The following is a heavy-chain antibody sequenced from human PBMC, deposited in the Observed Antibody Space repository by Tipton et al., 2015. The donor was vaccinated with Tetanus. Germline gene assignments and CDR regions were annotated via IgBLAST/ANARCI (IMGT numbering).Heavy chain of an antibody. CDR2: IYYSGSN. CDR3: ARGGRYDYGVQGWFDP. V-gene: IGHV4-59*01. Sequence: TLSLTCTVSGGSISSYYWSWIRQPPGKGLEWIGYIYYSGSNNYNPSLKSRVTISVDTSKNQFSLKLSSVTAADTAVYYCARGGRYDYGVQGWFDPWGQGTLVTVSS. D-gene: IGHD4-17*01. J-gene: IGHJ5*02. CDR1: GGSISSYY.